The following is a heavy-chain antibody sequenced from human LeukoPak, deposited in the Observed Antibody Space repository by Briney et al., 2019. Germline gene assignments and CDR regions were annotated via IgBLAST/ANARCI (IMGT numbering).Heavy chain of an antibody. D-gene: IGHD2-15*01. J-gene: IGHJ4*02. CDR2: ISYDGSNK. V-gene: IGHV3-30*18. Sequence: GGSLRLSCAASGFTFSSHWMSWVRQAPGKGLEWVAVISYDGSNKYYADSVKGRFTISRDNSKNTLYLQMNSLRAEDTAVYYCAKDCSGGSCSWGQGTLVTVSS. CDR1: GFTFSSHW. CDR3: AKDCSGGSCS.